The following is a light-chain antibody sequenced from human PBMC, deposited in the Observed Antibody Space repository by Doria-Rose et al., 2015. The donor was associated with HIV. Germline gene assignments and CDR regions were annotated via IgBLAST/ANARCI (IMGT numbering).Light chain of an antibody. J-gene: IGKJ1*01. CDR2: DGS. Sequence: TQSPGTLSLSPGERATLSCRASQSFSSTYLALYQQKPGKALSLVIYDGSTKATGIPDSFSASGSGTDFTLTINRLEPEDFALYYCHQYGTSWTFGQGPKVEI. CDR1: QSFSSTY. CDR3: HQYGTSWT. V-gene: IGKV3-20*01.